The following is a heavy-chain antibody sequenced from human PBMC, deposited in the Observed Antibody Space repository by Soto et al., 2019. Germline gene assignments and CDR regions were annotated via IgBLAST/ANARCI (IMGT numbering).Heavy chain of an antibody. CDR2: INANNGGA. CDR1: GYTFTDYH. J-gene: IGHJ5*02. Sequence: ASVKVSCKASGYTFTDYHIHWVRQAPGQGLEFMGWINANNGGAGSAQQFQGRVTVTRDTSITTVYMELSNLRSDDTAVYYCAREGGSETLKPCYNWVETWDQGTLVXV. D-gene: IGHD6-25*01. CDR3: AREGGSETLKPCYNWVET. V-gene: IGHV1-2*02.